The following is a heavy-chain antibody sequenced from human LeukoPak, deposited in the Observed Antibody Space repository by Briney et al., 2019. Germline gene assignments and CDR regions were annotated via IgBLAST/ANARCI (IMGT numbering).Heavy chain of an antibody. Sequence: GGSLRLSCAASGFTFSSYAMSWVRQAPGKGLEWVSTIGDNGDSTYYADSVKGRFTISRDNSKNTLYLQMNSLRAEDTAIYYCAKYDYGGNPNEYYFDYWGQGTLVTVSS. CDR2: IGDNGDST. V-gene: IGHV3-23*01. J-gene: IGHJ4*02. D-gene: IGHD4-23*01. CDR3: AKYDYGGNPNEYYFDY. CDR1: GFTFSSYA.